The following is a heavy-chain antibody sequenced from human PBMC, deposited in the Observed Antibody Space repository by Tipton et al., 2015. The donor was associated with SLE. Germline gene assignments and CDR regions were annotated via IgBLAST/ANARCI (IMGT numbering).Heavy chain of an antibody. CDR2: IYYSGST. CDR1: GGSISSHY. V-gene: IGHV4-59*11. J-gene: IGHJ3*02. CDR3: AREGSSSSWVSDAFDI. D-gene: IGHD6-6*01. Sequence: TLSLTCTVSGGSISSHYWNWIRQPPGKGLEWIGYIYYSGSTKNNPSLKSRVTISVATSKNQFSLKLRSVTAADTAVYYCAREGSSSSWVSDAFDIWGQGTMVSVSS.